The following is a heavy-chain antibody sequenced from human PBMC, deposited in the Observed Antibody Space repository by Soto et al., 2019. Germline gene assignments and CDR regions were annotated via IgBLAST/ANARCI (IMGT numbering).Heavy chain of an antibody. CDR2: IGADNGDT. Sequence: QVQLVQSGAEVKKPGASVKVSCKASGYTFSIYGFSWVRQAPGQGLEWMGCIGADNGDTNYAKNFQGRVTMTTDTSTTTSYIELRSLNSDATAVYFCARDWKGAGGFDPWGQGTLVTVSS. J-gene: IGHJ5*02. CDR1: GYTFSIYG. V-gene: IGHV1-18*01. D-gene: IGHD1-1*01. CDR3: ARDWKGAGGFDP.